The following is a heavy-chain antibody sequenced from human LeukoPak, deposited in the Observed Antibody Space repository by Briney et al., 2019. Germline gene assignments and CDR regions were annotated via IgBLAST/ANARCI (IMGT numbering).Heavy chain of an antibody. CDR2: ISGSGGST. CDR3: AKDSDEDYEGGWFDP. V-gene: IGHV3-23*01. CDR1: RFTFSTYA. D-gene: IGHD4-17*01. Sequence: PGGSLRLSCAASRFTFSTYAMSWVCQAPGKGLEWVSAISGSGGSTYYADSVRGRFTVSRDNSKNTLYLQMNSLRAEDRGVYYCAKDSDEDYEGGWFDPWGQGTLVTVSS. J-gene: IGHJ5*02.